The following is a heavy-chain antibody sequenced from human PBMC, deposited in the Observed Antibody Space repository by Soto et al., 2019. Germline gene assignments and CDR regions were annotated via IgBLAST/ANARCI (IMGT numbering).Heavy chain of an antibody. CDR3: ARGVIVVVPAAIGGDAFDI. V-gene: IGHV4-31*01. D-gene: IGHD2-2*01. CDR2: IYYSGST. CDR1: GGSISSGGYY. Sequence: QVQLQESGPGLVKPSQTLSLTCTVSGGSISSGGYYWSWIRQHPGKGLEWIGYIYYSGSTYYNPSLQSTVNISVDTSKNPFSLKLSSVAAADTAVYYCARGVIVVVPAAIGGDAFDIWGQGTMVTVSS. J-gene: IGHJ3*02.